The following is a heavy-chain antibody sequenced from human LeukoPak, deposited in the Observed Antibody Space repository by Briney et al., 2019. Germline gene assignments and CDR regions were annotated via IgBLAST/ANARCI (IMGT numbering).Heavy chain of an antibody. CDR1: GGSISSYY. CDR3: ARDYLYGRYMDV. J-gene: IGHJ6*03. V-gene: IGHV4-59*01. CDR2: IYYSGST. D-gene: IGHD2-8*01. Sequence: SETLSLTCTVSGGSISSYYWSWIRQPPGKGLEWIGYIYYSGSTNYNPSLKSRVTISVDTSKNQFSLKLSSVTAADTAVYYCARDYLYGRYMDVWGKGTTVTVSS.